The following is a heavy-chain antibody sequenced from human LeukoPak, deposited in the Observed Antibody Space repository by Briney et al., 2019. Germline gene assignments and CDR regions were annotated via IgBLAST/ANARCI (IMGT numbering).Heavy chain of an antibody. CDR3: TTYYYDSSGYYSYYFDY. J-gene: IGHJ4*02. V-gene: IGHV3-15*01. CDR1: GFTFSNAW. Sequence: GGSLRLSCAASGFTFSNAWMSWVRQAPGKGPDWVGRIKSKTDGGTTDYAAPVKGRFTISRDDSKNTLYLQMNSLKTEDTAVYYCTTYYYDSSGYYSYYFDYWGQGTLVTVSS. D-gene: IGHD3-22*01. CDR2: IKSKTDGGTT.